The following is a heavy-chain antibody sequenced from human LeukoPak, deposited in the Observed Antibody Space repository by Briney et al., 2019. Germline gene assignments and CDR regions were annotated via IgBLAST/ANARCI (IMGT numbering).Heavy chain of an antibody. CDR1: GFTFSTYS. CDR3: ASGRYCSGGSCYDAFDI. Sequence: GGSLRLSCAASGFTFSTYSINWVRQAPGKGLEWVAFIWYDGSNKYYADSVKGRFTISRDNSKNTLYLQMNGLRAEDTAVYYCASGRYCSGGSCYDAFDIWGQGTMVTVSS. V-gene: IGHV3-33*08. D-gene: IGHD2-15*01. CDR2: IWYDGSNK. J-gene: IGHJ3*02.